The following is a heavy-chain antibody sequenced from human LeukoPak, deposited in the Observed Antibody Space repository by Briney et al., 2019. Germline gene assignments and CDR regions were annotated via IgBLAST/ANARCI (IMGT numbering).Heavy chain of an antibody. Sequence: AGSLRLSCAASGCSVSSNYMSWVGQAPGKGLERVSVVYSGGSTYYADYVKGRFTISRDNSKNTLYLQMNSLRADDTAVYYCAIPLDSRWRLRLGELSHTTLGYWGQGTLVTVSS. CDR1: GCSVSSNY. J-gene: IGHJ4*02. CDR3: AIPLDSRWRLRLGELSHTTLGY. D-gene: IGHD3-16*02. V-gene: IGHV3-66*02. CDR2: VYSGGST.